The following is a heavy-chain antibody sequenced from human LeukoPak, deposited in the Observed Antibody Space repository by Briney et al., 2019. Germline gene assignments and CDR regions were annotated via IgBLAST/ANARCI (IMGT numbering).Heavy chain of an antibody. J-gene: IGHJ1*01. CDR1: GFTFSSYS. V-gene: IGHV3-48*01. CDR2: ISSSSSTI. Sequence: PGGSLRLSCAASGFTFSSYSMNWVRQAPGKGLEWVSYISSSSSTIYYADSVKGRFTISRDNAKNSLYLQMNSLRAEDTAVYYCARSLVAGPIYFQHWGQGTLVTVSS. CDR3: ARSLVAGPIYFQH. D-gene: IGHD2-15*01.